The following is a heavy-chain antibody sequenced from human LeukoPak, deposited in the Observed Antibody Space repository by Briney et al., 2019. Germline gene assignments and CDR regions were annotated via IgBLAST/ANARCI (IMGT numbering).Heavy chain of an antibody. J-gene: IGHJ4*02. CDR2: IYTSGST. CDR1: GGSISSGSYD. D-gene: IGHD3-9*01. CDR3: ARRALYYDILTGYYNVGFDY. Sequence: SQTLSGTYTGPGGSISSGSYDWSWIRQPAGKGLQWIERIYTSGSTNYNPSLKRRVTISVDTSKNQFCLKLSSVTAADTAVYYCARRALYYDILTGYYNVGFDYWGQGTLVTVSS. V-gene: IGHV4-61*02.